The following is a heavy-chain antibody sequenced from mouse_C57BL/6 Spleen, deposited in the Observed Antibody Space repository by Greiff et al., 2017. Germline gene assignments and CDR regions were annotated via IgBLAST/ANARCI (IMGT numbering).Heavy chain of an antibody. J-gene: IGHJ1*03. CDR1: GYTFTSYW. V-gene: IGHV1-64*01. CDR3: ARDDGYYRYFDV. Sequence: VQLQQPGAELVKPGASVKLSCKASGYTFTSYWMHWVKQRPGQGLEWIGMIHPNSGSTNYNEKFKSKATLTVDKSSSTAYMQLSSLTSEDSAVYDWARDDGYYRYFDVWGTGTTVTVSS. D-gene: IGHD2-3*01. CDR2: IHPNSGST.